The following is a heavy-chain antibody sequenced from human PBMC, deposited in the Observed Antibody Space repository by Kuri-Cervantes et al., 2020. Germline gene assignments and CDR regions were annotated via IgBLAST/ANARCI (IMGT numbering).Heavy chain of an antibody. CDR1: GYTFTSYD. D-gene: IGHD3-10*01. Sequence: ASVKVSCKASGYTFTSYDINWVRQATGQGLEWMGWISAYNGNTNYAQKLQGRVTMTTDTSTSTAYMELRSLRSDDTAVYYCARQFYGSGLFDPWGQGTLVTVSS. V-gene: IGHV1-18*01. J-gene: IGHJ5*02. CDR3: ARQFYGSGLFDP. CDR2: ISAYNGNT.